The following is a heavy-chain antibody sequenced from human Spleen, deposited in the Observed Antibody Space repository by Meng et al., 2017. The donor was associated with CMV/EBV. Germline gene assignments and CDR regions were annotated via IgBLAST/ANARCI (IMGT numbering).Heavy chain of an antibody. V-gene: IGHV3-30*04. J-gene: IGHJ3*02. CDR3: ARDSRHRSSTSCRVLRFLEWAFDI. D-gene: IGHD3-3*01. Sequence: GESLKISCAASGFTFSSYAMHWVRQAPGKGLEWVAVISYDGSNKYYADSVKGRFTISRDNSKNTLYLQMNSLRAEDTAVYYCARDSRHRSSTSCRVLRFLEWAFDIWGQGTMVTVSS. CDR2: ISYDGSNK. CDR1: GFTFSSYA.